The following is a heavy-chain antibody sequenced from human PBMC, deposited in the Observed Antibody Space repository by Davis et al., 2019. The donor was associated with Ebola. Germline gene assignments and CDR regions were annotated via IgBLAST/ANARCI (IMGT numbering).Heavy chain of an antibody. CDR2: INHSGST. D-gene: IGHD3-10*01. Sequence: SETLSLTCAVYGGSFSGYYWSWIRQPPGKGLEWIGEINHSGSTNYNPSLKSRVTISVDTSKNQFSLKLSSVTAADTDVYYCAGRITMVRGVIANWFDPWGQGTLVTVSS. CDR3: AGRITMVRGVIANWFDP. CDR1: GGSFSGYY. J-gene: IGHJ5*02. V-gene: IGHV4-34*01.